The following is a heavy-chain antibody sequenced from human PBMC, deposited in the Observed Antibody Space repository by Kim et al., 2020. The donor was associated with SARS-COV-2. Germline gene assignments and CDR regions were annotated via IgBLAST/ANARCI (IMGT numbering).Heavy chain of an antibody. J-gene: IGHJ6*02. CDR1: GYTFTSYY. CDR3: ASDSSGYRPDSYYYYGMDV. V-gene: IGHV1-46*01. Sequence: ASVKVSCKASGYTFTSYYMHWVRQAPGQGLEWMGIINPSGGSTSYAQKFQGRVTMTRDTSTSTVYMELSSLRSEDTAVYYCASDSSGYRPDSYYYYGMDVWGQGTTVTVSS. CDR2: INPSGGST. D-gene: IGHD3-22*01.